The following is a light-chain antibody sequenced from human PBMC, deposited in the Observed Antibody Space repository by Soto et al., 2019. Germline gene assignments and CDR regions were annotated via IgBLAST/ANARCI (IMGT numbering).Light chain of an antibody. CDR2: GAS. V-gene: IGKV3-15*01. CDR1: QSVSSN. J-gene: IGKJ5*01. CDR3: QQYNNWPFT. Sequence: EIVMTQSPATLSVSPVERATLSCMASQSVSSNLAWYQQKPGQAPRLLIYGASTRATGIPARFSGSGSGTEFTLTISSLQSEDFAVYYCQQYNNWPFTFGQGTRLEI.